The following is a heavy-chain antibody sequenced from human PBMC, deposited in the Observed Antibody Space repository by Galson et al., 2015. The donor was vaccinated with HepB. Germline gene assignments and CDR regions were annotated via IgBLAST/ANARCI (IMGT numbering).Heavy chain of an antibody. V-gene: IGHV3-30-3*01. CDR3: ARDNLGYCTNGICGGFDH. CDR1: ESTFSGYA. D-gene: IGHD2-8*01. Sequence: SLRLSCAASESTFSGYALHWVRQAPGKGLEWVAVISYDGGNKYYADSVKGRFTVSRDNFKNTLYLQMNSLRAEDTALYYCARDNLGYCTNGICGGFDHWGQGTLVTVSS. J-gene: IGHJ4*02. CDR2: ISYDGGNK.